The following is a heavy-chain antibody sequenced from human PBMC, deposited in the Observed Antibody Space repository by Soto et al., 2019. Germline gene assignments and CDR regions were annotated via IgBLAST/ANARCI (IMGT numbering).Heavy chain of an antibody. D-gene: IGHD2-2*01. J-gene: IGHJ6*02. V-gene: IGHV1-69*13. Sequence: SVKVSCKASGGTFSSYAISWVRQAPGQGLEWMGGIIPIFGTANYAQKFQGRVTITADESTSTAYMELSSLRSEDTAVYYCARATVPAAQYYYYGMDVWGQGTTVTVYS. CDR1: GGTFSSYA. CDR2: IIPIFGTA. CDR3: ARATVPAAQYYYYGMDV.